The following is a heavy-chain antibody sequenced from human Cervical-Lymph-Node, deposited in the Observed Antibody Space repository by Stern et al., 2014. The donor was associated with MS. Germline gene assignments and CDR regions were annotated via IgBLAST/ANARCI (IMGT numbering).Heavy chain of an antibody. V-gene: IGHV2-5*02. CDR3: THSLHGDYYDAFDT. CDR2: IYWDDEK. CDR1: GFALRNSGVS. Sequence: TLRESGPTLVKATQPLTLTCTFSGFALRNSGVSVAWIRQPPGKGLEWLAVIYWDDEKRYSPSLKSRLSITKDASESQVVLTMTNMDPVDTATYYCTHSLHGDYYDAFDTWGQGTMVTVSS. J-gene: IGHJ3*02. D-gene: IGHD4-17*01.